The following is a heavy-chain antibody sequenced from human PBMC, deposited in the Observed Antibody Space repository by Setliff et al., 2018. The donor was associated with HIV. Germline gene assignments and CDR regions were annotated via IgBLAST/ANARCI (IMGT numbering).Heavy chain of an antibody. CDR2: FYYTGST. D-gene: IGHD3-16*01. CDR3: ARTTTFFDY. Sequence: PSETLSLTCTVSGGSISNYYWSWIRQPPGKGLEWIGYFYYTGSTNYNPSLKSRVTISVDTSKNQFSLKLSSVTAADTAVYYCARTTTFFDYWGQGTLVTVSS. J-gene: IGHJ4*02. V-gene: IGHV4-59*01. CDR1: GGSISNYY.